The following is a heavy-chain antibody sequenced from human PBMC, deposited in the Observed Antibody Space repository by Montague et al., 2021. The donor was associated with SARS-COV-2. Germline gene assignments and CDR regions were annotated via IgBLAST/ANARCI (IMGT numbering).Heavy chain of an antibody. CDR1: GGSFSGFY. J-gene: IGHJ5*02. CDR3: GPLGHCSVDDCYA. D-gene: IGHD2-15*01. V-gene: IGHV4-34*01. Sequence: SETLSLTCAVYGGSFSGFYWSWIRQSPGKGLEWIGEINHSGSTNYNPSLKNRVTMSVDTSKMEFSLHLRSVNAAETAVYYCGPLGHCSVDDCYAWSQGTLVTVSS. CDR2: INHSGST.